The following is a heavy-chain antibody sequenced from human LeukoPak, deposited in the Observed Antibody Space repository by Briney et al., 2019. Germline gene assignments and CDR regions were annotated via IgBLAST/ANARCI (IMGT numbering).Heavy chain of an antibody. J-gene: IGHJ4*02. Sequence: GGSLRLSCAASGLTFSDRYMDWVRQAPGKGLEWVGRSRNKPNNYTTEYAASVKGRFTISRDDSKNSLYLQMSSLRTEDTAVYYCAVSGNYLRPRGEDYWGQGTLVTVSS. CDR2: SRNKPNNYTT. D-gene: IGHD1-26*01. CDR3: AVSGNYLRPRGEDY. V-gene: IGHV3-72*01. CDR1: GLTFSDRY.